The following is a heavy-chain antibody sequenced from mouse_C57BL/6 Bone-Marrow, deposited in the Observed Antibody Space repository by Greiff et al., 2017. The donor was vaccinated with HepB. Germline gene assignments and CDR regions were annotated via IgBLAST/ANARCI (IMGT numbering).Heavy chain of an antibody. CDR2: IWRGGST. Sequence: VKLVESGPGLVQPSQSLSITCTVSGFSLTSYGVHWVRQSPGKGLEWLGVIWRGGSTDYNAAFMSRLSITKDNSKSQVFFKMNSLQADDTAIYYCAKNSHYGSSFDYWGQGTTLTVSS. V-gene: IGHV2-5*01. CDR3: AKNSHYGSSFDY. CDR1: GFSLTSYG. J-gene: IGHJ2*01. D-gene: IGHD1-1*01.